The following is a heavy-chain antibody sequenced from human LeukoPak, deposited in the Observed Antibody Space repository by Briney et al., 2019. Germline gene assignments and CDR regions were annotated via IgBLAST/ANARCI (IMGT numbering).Heavy chain of an antibody. CDR2: IRYDGSNK. CDR1: GFTFSSYG. D-gene: IGHD3-22*01. V-gene: IGHV3-30*02. CDR3: AKDPRGDSSGYSDY. Sequence: PGGSLRLSCVASGFTFSSYGMHWVRQAPGKGLEWVAFIRYDGSNKYYADSVKGRFTISRDNSKNTLYLQMNSLRAEDTAVYYCAKDPRGDSSGYSDYWGQGTLVTVSS. J-gene: IGHJ4*02.